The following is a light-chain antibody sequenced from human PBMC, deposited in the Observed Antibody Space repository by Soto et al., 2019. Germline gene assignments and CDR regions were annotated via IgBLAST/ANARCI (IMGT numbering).Light chain of an antibody. CDR3: QQRNNWPPVT. Sequence: EIVLTQSPATLSLSPGERATLSCRASQSVSRHLAWYQQKPGKAPRLLIYDASNRATGIPSRFSGSGSGTDFTLTISSLEPEDFAVYYCQQRNNWPPVTFGGGTKVEIK. CDR1: QSVSRH. J-gene: IGKJ4*01. V-gene: IGKV3-11*01. CDR2: DAS.